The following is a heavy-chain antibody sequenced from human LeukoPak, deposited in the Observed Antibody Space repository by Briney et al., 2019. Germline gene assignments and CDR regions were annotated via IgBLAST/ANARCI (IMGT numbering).Heavy chain of an antibody. V-gene: IGHV1-69*05. CDR3: ARDSTSYSSSIYFQH. CDR2: IIPIFGTA. J-gene: IGHJ1*01. D-gene: IGHD6-13*01. Sequence: SVKVSCKASGGTFSSYAISWVRQAPGQGLEWMGGIIPIFGTANYAQKFQGRVTITTDESTSTAYMELSSLRSEDTAVYYCARDSTSYSSSIYFQHWGQGTLVTVSS. CDR1: GGTFSSYA.